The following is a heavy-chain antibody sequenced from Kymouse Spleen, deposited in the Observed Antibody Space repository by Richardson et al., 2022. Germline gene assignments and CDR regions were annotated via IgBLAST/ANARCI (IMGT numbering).Heavy chain of an antibody. D-gene: IGHD1-1*01,IGHD1-20*01,IGHD1-7*01. CDR1: GGSFSGYY. CDR2: INHSGST. V-gene: IGHV4-34*01. CDR3: ARGVGLEHFDY. Sequence: QVQLQQWGAGLLKPSETLSLTCAVYGGSFSGYYWSWIRQPPGKGLEWIGEINHSGSTNYNPSLKSRVTISVDTSKNQFSLKLSSVTAADTAVYYCARGVGLEHFDYWGQGTLVTVSS. J-gene: IGHJ4*02.